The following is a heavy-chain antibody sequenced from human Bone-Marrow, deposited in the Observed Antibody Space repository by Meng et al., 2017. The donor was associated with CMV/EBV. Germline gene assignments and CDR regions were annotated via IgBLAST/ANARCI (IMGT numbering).Heavy chain of an antibody. CDR3: AKGAIFGVTAPDY. Sequence: GGSLRLSCAASRFTFSSHAMSWVRQAPGKGLEWVSGISDRTYYADSVRGRFTISRDNSKNTLYLQMNSLRAEDTGVYYCAKGAIFGVTAPDYWGQGTLVTVSS. V-gene: IGHV3-23*01. J-gene: IGHJ4*02. D-gene: IGHD3-3*01. CDR2: ISDRT. CDR1: RFTFSSHA.